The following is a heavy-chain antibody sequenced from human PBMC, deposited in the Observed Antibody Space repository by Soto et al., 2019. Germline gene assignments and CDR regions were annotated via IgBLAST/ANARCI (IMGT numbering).Heavy chain of an antibody. CDR2: IYYSGST. CDR1: VGSVSSGSYY. CDR3: ARVATTRNYYGMEV. J-gene: IGHJ6*01. V-gene: IGHV4-61*01. D-gene: IGHD5-12*01. Sequence: SETLSLTCTVSVGSVSSGSYYCSWIRQPPWKGLEWIGYIYYSGSTNYNPSLKSRVTISVDTSKNQFSLKLSSVTAADTAVYYCARVATTRNYYGMEVWGQGTTVIVS.